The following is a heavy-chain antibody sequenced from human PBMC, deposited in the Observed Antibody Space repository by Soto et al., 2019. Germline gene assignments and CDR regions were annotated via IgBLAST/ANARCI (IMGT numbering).Heavy chain of an antibody. J-gene: IGHJ6*02. V-gene: IGHV1-58*02. CDR2: IVVGSGNT. Sequence: ASVKVSCKASGFTFTSSAMQWVRQARGQRLEWIGWIVVGSGNTNYAQKFQERVTITRDMSTSTAYMELSSLRSEDTAVYYYAAGVGGSYYYYYYYGMDVWGQGTTVTVSS. CDR1: GFTFTSSA. D-gene: IGHD1-26*01. CDR3: AAGVGGSYYYYYYYGMDV.